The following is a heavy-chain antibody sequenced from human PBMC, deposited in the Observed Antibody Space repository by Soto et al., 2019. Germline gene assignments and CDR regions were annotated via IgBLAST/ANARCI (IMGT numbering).Heavy chain of an antibody. CDR1: GGTFSSYA. J-gene: IGHJ4*02. CDR3: ARERTTGTRRNYFDY. Sequence: QVQLVQSGAEVKKPGSSVKVSCKASGGTFSSYAISWVRQAPGQGLEWMGGIIPIFGTANYAQKFQGRVTITADESTRTADMELSSLRSEDTAVYYCARERTTGTRRNYFDYWGQGTLVTVSS. V-gene: IGHV1-69*01. CDR2: IIPIFGTA. D-gene: IGHD1-1*01.